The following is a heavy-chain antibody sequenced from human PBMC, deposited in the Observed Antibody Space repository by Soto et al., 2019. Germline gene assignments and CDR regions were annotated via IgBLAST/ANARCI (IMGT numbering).Heavy chain of an antibody. D-gene: IGHD3-10*01. J-gene: IGHJ6*03. CDR3: ARNPGFGELYYYYYYMDV. CDR2: ISSSGSTI. CDR1: GFTFSDYY. V-gene: IGHV3-11*01. Sequence: GGSLRLSCAASGFTFSDYYMSWIRQAPGKGLEWVSYISSSGSTIYYADSVKGRFTISRDNAKNSLYLQMNSLRAEDTAVYYCARNPGFGELYYYYYYMDVWGKGTTVTVSS.